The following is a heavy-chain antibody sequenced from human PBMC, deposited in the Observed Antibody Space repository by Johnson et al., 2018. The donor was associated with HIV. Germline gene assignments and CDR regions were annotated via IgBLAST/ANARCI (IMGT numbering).Heavy chain of an antibody. D-gene: IGHD4-23*01. Sequence: VQLVESGGGLVQPGGSLRLSCAASGFTLSSYWMHWVRQAPGKGLVWVSRINSDGSSTSYADYVKGRFTISRDNAKNTMYLQMKRLRAEDTAVYYCARDDYGGLDAFDIWGQGTMVTVSS. CDR1: GFTLSSYW. CDR3: ARDDYGGLDAFDI. V-gene: IGHV3-74*01. J-gene: IGHJ3*02. CDR2: INSDGSST.